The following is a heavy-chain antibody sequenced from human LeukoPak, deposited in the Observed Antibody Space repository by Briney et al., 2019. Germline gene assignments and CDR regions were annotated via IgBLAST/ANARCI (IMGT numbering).Heavy chain of an antibody. V-gene: IGHV3-33*01. Sequence: GGSLRPSCAASGFTFSNYGMHWVRQAPGKGLVWVAVIRFDGSNRLYADSVKGRFTISRDNAKNTLYLKMTNLRAEDPAVYYCARWGRHGDNSNYFDYWGQRTVVSVS. CDR1: GFTFSNYG. CDR2: IRFDGSNR. CDR3: ARWGRHGDNSNYFDY. J-gene: IGHJ4*02. D-gene: IGHD5-24*01.